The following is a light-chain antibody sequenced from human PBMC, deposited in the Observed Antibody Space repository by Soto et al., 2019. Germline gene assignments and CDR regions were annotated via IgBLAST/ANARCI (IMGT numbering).Light chain of an antibody. CDR3: NSYTSTNTLGV. CDR1: SSDVGGYNY. CDR2: EVN. V-gene: IGLV2-14*01. Sequence: QSALTQPASVSGSPGQSITISCSGTSSDVGGYNYVSWYQQHPGKAHKLMIYEVNNRPSGVSDRFSASKSGNTASLTISGLQAEDEADYYCNSYTSTNTLGVFGTGTKRTVL. J-gene: IGLJ1*01.